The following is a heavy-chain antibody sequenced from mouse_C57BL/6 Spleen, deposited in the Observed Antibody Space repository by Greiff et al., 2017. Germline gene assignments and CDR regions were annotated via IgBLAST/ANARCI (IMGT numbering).Heavy chain of an antibody. CDR1: GFNIKDYY. D-gene: IGHD1-1*01. V-gene: IGHV14-1*01. CDR3: TTRGSSSWFAY. J-gene: IGHJ3*01. Sequence: EVQLQQSGAELVRPGASVKLSCTASGFNIKDYYMHWVKQRPEPGLEWIGRIDPEDGDTEYAPQFQGKATMTADTSSNTAYLQLSSLTSEDTAVYYCTTRGSSSWFAYWGQGTLVTVSA. CDR2: IDPEDGDT.